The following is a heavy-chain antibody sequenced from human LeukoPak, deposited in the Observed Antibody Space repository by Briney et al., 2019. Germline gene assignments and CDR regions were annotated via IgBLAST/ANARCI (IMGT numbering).Heavy chain of an antibody. D-gene: IGHD3-3*01. CDR3: ARVRITIFGVVTPYGMDV. Sequence: ASVKVSCMASGYTFTSYYMHWVRQAPGQGLEWMGIINPSGGSTSYAQKFQGRVTMTRDTSTSTVYMELSSLRSEDTAVYYCARVRITIFGVVTPYGMDVWGQGTTVTVSS. J-gene: IGHJ6*02. V-gene: IGHV1-46*01. CDR1: GYTFTSYY. CDR2: INPSGGST.